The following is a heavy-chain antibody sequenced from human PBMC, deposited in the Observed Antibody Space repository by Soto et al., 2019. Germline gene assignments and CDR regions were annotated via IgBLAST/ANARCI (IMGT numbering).Heavy chain of an antibody. Sequence: GASVKVSCTASGYTFTTYTMHWVRQAPGQRLEWMGWINAGNGNTKYSQKVQGRVSITRDTSASTAYMELSSLRSEDTAVYFCARARWDGYTKGYYFDPWGQGTLVTVSS. D-gene: IGHD5-12*01. CDR2: INAGNGNT. J-gene: IGHJ4*02. CDR3: ARARWDGYTKGYYFDP. CDR1: GYTFTTYT. V-gene: IGHV1-3*01.